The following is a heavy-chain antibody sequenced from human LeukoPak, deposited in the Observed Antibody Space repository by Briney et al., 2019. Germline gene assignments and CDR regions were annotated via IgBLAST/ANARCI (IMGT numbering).Heavy chain of an antibody. CDR3: ARGPRQGIVATRSSYMDV. V-gene: IGHV4-61*10. CDR1: GGSISSGSYY. CDR2: INHSGST. J-gene: IGHJ6*03. D-gene: IGHD5-12*01. Sequence: SETLSLTCIVSGGSISSGSYYWSWIRQPAGKGLEWIGEINHSGSTNYNPSLKSRVTISVDTSKNQFSLKLSSVTAADTAVYYCARGPRQGIVATRSSYMDVWGKGTTVTVSS.